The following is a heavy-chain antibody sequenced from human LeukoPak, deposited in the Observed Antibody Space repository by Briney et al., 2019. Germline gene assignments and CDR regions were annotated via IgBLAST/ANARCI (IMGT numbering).Heavy chain of an antibody. V-gene: IGHV3-7*01. CDR3: ARESGSSSWRIDY. CDR2: IKQDGSEK. CDR1: GFTFSSYW. J-gene: IGHJ4*02. Sequence: QTGGSLRLSCAASGFTFSSYWMSWVRQAPGKRLEWVANIKQDGSEKYYVDSVRGRFTISRDNAKNSLYLQMNSLRAEDTAVYYCARESGSSSWRIDYWGQGTLVTVSS. D-gene: IGHD6-13*01.